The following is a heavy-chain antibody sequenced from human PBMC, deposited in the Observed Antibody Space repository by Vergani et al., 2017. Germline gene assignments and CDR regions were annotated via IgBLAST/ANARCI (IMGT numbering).Heavy chain of an antibody. V-gene: IGHV4-61*10. Sequence: QVQLQESGPGLVKPSETLSLTCTVSGGSVSSGSYYWSWIRQPAGKGLEWIGYIYYSGSPNYNPSLKSRVTISVDTSKNQFSLKLSSVTAADTAVYYCARDSGSITIFGVVKGDAFDIWGQGTMVTVSS. CDR2: IYYSGSP. D-gene: IGHD3-3*01. CDR1: GGSVSSGSYY. J-gene: IGHJ3*02. CDR3: ARDSGSITIFGVVKGDAFDI.